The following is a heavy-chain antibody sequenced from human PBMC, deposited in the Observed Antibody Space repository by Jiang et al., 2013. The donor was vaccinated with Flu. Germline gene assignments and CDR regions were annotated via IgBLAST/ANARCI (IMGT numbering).Heavy chain of an antibody. D-gene: IGHD3-22*01. CDR2: VYPGDSST. V-gene: IGHV5-51*01. J-gene: IGHJ4*02. CDR1: GYSFSNHW. CDR3: ASGYDPHAASGLRGVTFDY. Sequence: GAEVKKPGESLKISCKASGYSFSNHWIAWVRQMPGKGLEYMGRVYPGDSSTRYSPSFQGQVTISADKSISTAYLQWSSLKASDTAMYYCASGYDPHAASGLRGVTFDYWGQGTLVTVSS.